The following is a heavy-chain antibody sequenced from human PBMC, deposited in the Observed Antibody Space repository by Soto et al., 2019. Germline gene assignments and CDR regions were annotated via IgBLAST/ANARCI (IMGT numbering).Heavy chain of an antibody. J-gene: IGHJ5*02. CDR1: GLSLSTSGEA. D-gene: IGHD3-10*02. CDR2: IYWDDDK. V-gene: IGHV2-5*02. CDR3: AHYVSSSPAGWFDP. Sequence: QITLKESGPTLVKPTQTLTLTCTFSGLSLSTSGEAVGWIRQPPGKALEWLALIYWDDDKRYNPTLKTRLTITKDTSKNQVVLALTNMDPVDTATYYCAHYVSSSPAGWFDPWGQGILVTASS.